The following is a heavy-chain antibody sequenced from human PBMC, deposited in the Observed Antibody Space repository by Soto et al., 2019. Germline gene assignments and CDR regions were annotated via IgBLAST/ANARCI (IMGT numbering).Heavy chain of an antibody. CDR2: IYYSGST. Sequence: QVQLQESGPGLVKPSETLSLTCTVSGGSISSYYWSWIRQPPGKGLEWIGYIYYSGSTNYNPSLKSRVTISVDTSKNQLSLKLSSVTAADTAVYYCARHHSSGWFRFDYWCQGTLVTVSS. V-gene: IGHV4-59*08. D-gene: IGHD6-19*01. J-gene: IGHJ4*02. CDR1: GGSISSYY. CDR3: ARHHSSGWFRFDY.